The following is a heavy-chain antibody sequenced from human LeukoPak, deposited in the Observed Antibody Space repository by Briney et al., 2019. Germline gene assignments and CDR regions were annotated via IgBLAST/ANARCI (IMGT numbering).Heavy chain of an antibody. CDR2: ISGSGGST. D-gene: IGHD2-2*01. CDR3: ANSPVPAAMEYYFDY. J-gene: IGHJ4*02. Sequence: GGSLRLSCAASGFTFSSYAMSWVRQAPGKGLEWVSAISGSGGSTYYADSVKGRFTISRDNSKNTPYLQMNSLRAEDTAVYYCANSPVPAAMEYYFDYWGQGTLVTVSS. V-gene: IGHV3-23*01. CDR1: GFTFSSYA.